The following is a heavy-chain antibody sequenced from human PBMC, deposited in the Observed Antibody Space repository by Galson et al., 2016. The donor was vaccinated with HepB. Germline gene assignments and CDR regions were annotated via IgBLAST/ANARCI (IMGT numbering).Heavy chain of an antibody. CDR3: ARLYLVLGGTIDY. CDR1: GLTFSSYW. D-gene: IGHD6-19*01. CDR2: IKSAGRST. Sequence: SLRLSCAASGLTFSSYWMHRVPQAPGKGLEWISHIKSAGRSTNYADSVKGRFIISRDNATNTLYLQMNSPRAEDTTVYYCARLYLVLGGTIDYCGQATLVTSSS. J-gene: IGHJ4*02. V-gene: IGHV3-74*01.